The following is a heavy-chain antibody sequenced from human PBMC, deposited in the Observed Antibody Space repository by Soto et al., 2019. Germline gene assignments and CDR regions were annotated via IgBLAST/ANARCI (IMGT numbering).Heavy chain of an antibody. J-gene: IGHJ4*02. CDR1: GDFISSGYY. D-gene: IGHD3-10*01. CDR2: IYHSGTT. Sequence: PSETLSLTCAVSGDFISSGYYWGWFRQTPGKGLEWIGSIYHSGTTYYSPSFQSRVNISIDKSKNHFSLQLSSLTAADTAVYHCARSLLTSSWFAVFWGQGTRVTVSS. CDR3: ARSLLTSSWFAVF. V-gene: IGHV4-38-2*01.